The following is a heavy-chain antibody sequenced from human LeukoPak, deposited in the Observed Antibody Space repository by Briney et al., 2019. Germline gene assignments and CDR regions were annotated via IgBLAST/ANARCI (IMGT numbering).Heavy chain of an antibody. V-gene: IGHV4-4*07. Sequence: SETLSLTCTVSGGSISSYYWSWIRQPAGKGLEWIGRIYTSGSTNYNPSLKSRVTMSVDTSKNQFPLKLSSVTAADTAVYYCARDGGSGYYDILTGYHRTDWFDPWGQGTLVTVSS. CDR1: GGSISSYY. CDR3: ARDGGSGYYDILTGYHRTDWFDP. D-gene: IGHD3-9*01. CDR2: IYTSGST. J-gene: IGHJ5*02.